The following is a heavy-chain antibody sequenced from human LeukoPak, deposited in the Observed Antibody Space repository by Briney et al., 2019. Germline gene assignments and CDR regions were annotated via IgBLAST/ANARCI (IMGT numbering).Heavy chain of an antibody. CDR1: GFTFDDYG. CDR3: ARVAEAAAFDS. J-gene: IGHJ4*02. D-gene: IGHD6-13*01. V-gene: IGHV3-21*06. Sequence: PGGSLRLSCAASGFTFDDYGMSWVRHAPGKGLEWVSSISSNSRYIYYADSMRGRFTISRDNAKNSLYLQMNSLKPEDTAVYYCARVAEAAAFDSWGQGTLVTVSS. CDR2: ISSNSRYI.